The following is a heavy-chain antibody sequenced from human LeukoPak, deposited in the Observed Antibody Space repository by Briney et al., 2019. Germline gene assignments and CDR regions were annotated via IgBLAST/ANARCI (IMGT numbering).Heavy chain of an antibody. V-gene: IGHV1-3*01. CDR1: GYTFTNNG. Sequence: ASVKVSCKASGYTFTNNGMNWVRQAPGQGFEWMGWINAGNGNTKYSQKFQGRVTITRDTSASTAYMELSSLRSEDTAVYYCARDGYSYGYVWFDPWGQGTLVTVSS. CDR2: INAGNGNT. D-gene: IGHD5-18*01. CDR3: ARDGYSYGYVWFDP. J-gene: IGHJ5*02.